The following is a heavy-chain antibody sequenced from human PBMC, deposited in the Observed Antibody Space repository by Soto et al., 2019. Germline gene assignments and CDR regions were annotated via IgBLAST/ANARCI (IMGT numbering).Heavy chain of an antibody. CDR2: ISAYNGNT. D-gene: IGHD3-10*01. V-gene: IGHV1-18*01. CDR1: GYTFTSYG. CDR3: ARDSVLLWFGELVLPNWFDP. Sequence: QVQLVQSGAEVKKPGASVKVSCKASGYTFTSYGISWVRQAPGQGLEWMGWISAYNGNTNYAQKLQGRVTMTTDTSTSTAYMELRSLRSDDTAVYYCARDSVLLWFGELVLPNWFDPWGQGTLVTVSS. J-gene: IGHJ5*02.